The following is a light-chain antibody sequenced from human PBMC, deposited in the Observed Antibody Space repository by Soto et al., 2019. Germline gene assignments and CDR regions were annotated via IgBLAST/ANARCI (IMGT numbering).Light chain of an antibody. CDR1: QGISSY. CDR3: QQYYSYPYT. J-gene: IGKJ2*01. V-gene: IGKV1-8*01. Sequence: AIRMTQSPSSLSASTGDRVTITCRASQGISSYLAWYQQKPGKAPKLLIYAASTLQSGVPSRFSCSGSGTDFTLTISCLQSEVFATYYCQQYYSYPYTFGQGTKLEIK. CDR2: AAS.